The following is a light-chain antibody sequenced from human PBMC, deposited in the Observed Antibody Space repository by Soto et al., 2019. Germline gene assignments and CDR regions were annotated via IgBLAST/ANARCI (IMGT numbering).Light chain of an antibody. V-gene: IGKV2-30*02. CDR1: QSLVHSDGNTY. Sequence: DVVMTQSPLSLPVTLGQPASISCRSSQSLVHSDGNTYLNWFHQRTGQSPRRLIYKVSNRDSGVPDRFSGSGSYTDFTLKISGVEAEDVGVYYCMQGTHWPPYTFGQGTKLEIK. CDR3: MQGTHWPPYT. J-gene: IGKJ2*01. CDR2: KVS.